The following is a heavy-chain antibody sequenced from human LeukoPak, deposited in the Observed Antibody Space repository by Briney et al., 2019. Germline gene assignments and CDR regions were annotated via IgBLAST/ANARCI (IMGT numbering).Heavy chain of an antibody. CDR1: GGSFNEYY. J-gene: IGHJ4*02. CDR2: IQQSGRT. CDR3: ARGGRRGPMYNY. D-gene: IGHD1-14*01. Sequence: SETLSLTCGVYGGSFNEYYWSWIRQSPGKGLEWIGEIQQSGRTHDNPTLKSRVTLSIDTSKLQFSLNLTAVTAADTAVYFCARGGRRGPMYNYRGQGNPVIVSS. V-gene: IGHV4-34*01.